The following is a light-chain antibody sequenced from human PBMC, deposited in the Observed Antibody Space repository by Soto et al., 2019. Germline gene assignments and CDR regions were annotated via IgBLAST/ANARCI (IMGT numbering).Light chain of an antibody. V-gene: IGLV2-14*01. CDR1: SSDVGGYNL. J-gene: IGLJ1*01. CDR3: SSYKSSSTLPYV. Sequence: QSVLTQPASVSGSPGQSITISCTGTSSDVGGYNLVSWYQQYPDKAPKLMIFDVNTRPSGVSNRFSGSKSGNTASLTISGLQAEDVADYYCSSYKSSSTLPYVFGTGTKVTVL. CDR2: DVN.